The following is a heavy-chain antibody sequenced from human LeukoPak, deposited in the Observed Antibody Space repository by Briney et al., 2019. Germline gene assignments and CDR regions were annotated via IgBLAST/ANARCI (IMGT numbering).Heavy chain of an antibody. D-gene: IGHD3-16*01. CDR3: GRDVSGGGQNWLDL. Sequence: GGSLRLSCAASGFTFSLYEMHWVRQAPGKGLVWVSYISSSGSTIYYRDSVRGRFTISRDIAKNSLYLKMNSLRAGDTAGYYCGRDVSGGGQNWLDLWGQGTVVTVSS. J-gene: IGHJ5*02. CDR2: ISSSGSTI. V-gene: IGHV3-48*03. CDR1: GFTFSLYE.